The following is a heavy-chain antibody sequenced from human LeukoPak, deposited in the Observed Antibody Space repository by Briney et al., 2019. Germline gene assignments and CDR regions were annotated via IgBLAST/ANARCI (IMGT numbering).Heavy chain of an antibody. CDR2: INAKSGGT. J-gene: IGHJ3*02. D-gene: IGHD2-8*02. CDR1: GYTFTGYY. CDR3: ASDGGTGYAFDM. V-gene: IGHV1-2*02. Sequence: ASVKVSCKASGYTFTGYYMHWVRQAPGQGLEWMGWINAKSGGTNYAQKFQGRVTMTRDTSSSTAYMELSRLGSDDTAVYYCASDGGTGYAFDMWGQGTTVSVSS.